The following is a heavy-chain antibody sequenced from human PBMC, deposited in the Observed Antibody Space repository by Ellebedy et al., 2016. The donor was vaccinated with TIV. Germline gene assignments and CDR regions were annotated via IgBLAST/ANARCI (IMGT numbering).Heavy chain of an antibody. J-gene: IGHJ4*02. CDR2: ITSDSSTV. D-gene: IGHD1-26*01. V-gene: IGHV3-48*04. CDR3: ANGRTYRGSYGGVY. Sequence: GESLKISCAASGFTFSSYRMNWVRQAPGKGLECVSFITSDSSTVHYADSVKGRFTLSRDNAKNSLYLQMNSLRAEDTAVSYCANGRTYRGSYGGVYWGQGTLVTVSS. CDR1: GFTFSSYR.